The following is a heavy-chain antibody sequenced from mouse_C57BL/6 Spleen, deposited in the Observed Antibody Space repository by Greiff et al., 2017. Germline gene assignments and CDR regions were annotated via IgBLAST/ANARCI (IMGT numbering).Heavy chain of an antibody. Sequence: QVQLKESGPELVKPGASVKLSCKASGYTFTSYDINWVKQRPGQGLEWIGWIYPRDGSTKYNEKFKGKATLTVDTSSSTAYMELHSLTSEDSAVYFCAREGYYYGSSLWYFDVWGTGTTVTVSS. V-gene: IGHV1-85*01. J-gene: IGHJ1*03. CDR3: AREGYYYGSSLWYFDV. CDR2: IYPRDGST. D-gene: IGHD1-1*01. CDR1: GYTFTSYD.